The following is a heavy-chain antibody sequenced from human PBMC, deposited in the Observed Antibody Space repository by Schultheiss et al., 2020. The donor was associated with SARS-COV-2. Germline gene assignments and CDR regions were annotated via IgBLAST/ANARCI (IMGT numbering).Heavy chain of an antibody. D-gene: IGHD2-2*01. CDR3: ARAEEVVVKAFDI. J-gene: IGHJ3*02. Sequence: ASVKVSCKASGYTFTGYYMHWVRQAPGQGLEWMGWINPNSGGTNYAQKFQGWVTMTRDTSISTAYMELSRLRSDDTAVYYCARAEEVVVKAFDIWGQGTMVTVSS. CDR2: INPNSGGT. CDR1: GYTFTGYY. V-gene: IGHV1-2*04.